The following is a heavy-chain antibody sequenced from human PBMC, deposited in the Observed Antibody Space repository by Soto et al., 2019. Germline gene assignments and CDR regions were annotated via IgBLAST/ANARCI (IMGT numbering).Heavy chain of an antibody. Sequence: QVHLVQSGAEVKKPGASVKVSCKGSGYAFTTYGITWVRQAPGQGLEWMGWISAHNGNTNYAQKLQGRVNVTRDTSTRTAYMELRSLRSDDTAVYYCARGRDGDYWGQGALVTVSS. CDR2: ISAHNGNT. D-gene: IGHD6-6*01. CDR3: ARGRDGDY. V-gene: IGHV1-18*01. CDR1: GYAFTTYG. J-gene: IGHJ4*02.